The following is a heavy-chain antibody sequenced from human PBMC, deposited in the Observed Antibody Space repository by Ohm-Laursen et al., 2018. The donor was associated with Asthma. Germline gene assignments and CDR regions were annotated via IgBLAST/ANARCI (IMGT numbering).Heavy chain of an antibody. CDR1: KFTFSNHC. CDR2: INPDGRET. Sequence: SLRLSCAASKFTFSNHCMNWVRQAPGKGLEWVANINPDGRETRHVDSVKGRFTISRDNAKDSLSLQMNSLRVEDTAVYYCARDLGQHLRQWGNWFDPWGQGTLVTVSS. V-gene: IGHV3-7*01. D-gene: IGHD3-16*01. J-gene: IGHJ5*02. CDR3: ARDLGQHLRQWGNWFDP.